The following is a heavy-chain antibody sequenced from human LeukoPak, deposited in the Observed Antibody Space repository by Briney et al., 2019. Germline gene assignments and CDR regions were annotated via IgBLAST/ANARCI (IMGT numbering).Heavy chain of an antibody. J-gene: IGHJ2*01. Sequence: ASVKVSCKASGYSFSGHYMDWVRQAPGQGLEWVGWINPNSGDANYAQKFQGRVTMTRDTSINTAYMELSSLRSDDTAFYFCARGETLAGHWYLDLWGRGTLVTVSS. D-gene: IGHD6-19*01. V-gene: IGHV1-2*02. CDR1: GYSFSGHY. CDR2: INPNSGDA. CDR3: ARGETLAGHWYLDL.